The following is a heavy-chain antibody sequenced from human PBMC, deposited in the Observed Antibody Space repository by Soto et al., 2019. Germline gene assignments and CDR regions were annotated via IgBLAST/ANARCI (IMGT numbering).Heavy chain of an antibody. Sequence: SVKVSCKASGGTFSSYAISWVRQAPGQGLEWMGGIIPIFGTANYAQKFQGRVTITADESTSTAYMELSSLRSEDTAVYYCARAPYSSSWSYYYGMDVWGQGTTVTVSS. CDR3: ARAPYSSSWSYYYGMDV. V-gene: IGHV1-69*13. CDR2: IIPIFGTA. D-gene: IGHD6-13*01. CDR1: GGTFSSYA. J-gene: IGHJ6*02.